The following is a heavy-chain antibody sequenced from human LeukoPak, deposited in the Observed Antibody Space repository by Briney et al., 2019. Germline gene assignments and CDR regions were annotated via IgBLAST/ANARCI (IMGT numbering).Heavy chain of an antibody. J-gene: IGHJ4*02. V-gene: IGHV1-2*02. D-gene: IGHD3-16*01. CDR1: GYTFTDYY. Sequence: GASVKVSCKASGYTFTDYYIQWVRQAPGQGLGWMGWINPNSGGTNSAQKFQGRVTMTRDTSVSTAYMELSRLRSDDTAVYYCATQRGSYLWGTDFDYWGQGTLVTVSS. CDR3: ATQRGSYLWGTDFDY. CDR2: INPNSGGT.